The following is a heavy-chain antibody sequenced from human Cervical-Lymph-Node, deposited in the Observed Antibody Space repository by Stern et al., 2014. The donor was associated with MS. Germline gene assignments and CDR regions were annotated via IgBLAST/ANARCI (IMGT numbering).Heavy chain of an antibody. D-gene: IGHD3-10*01. Sequence: VQLLQPGGGLVHPGGSLRLSCEASGFTFSSYTMTWVRQAPGKGLEWVSSITGSGGNTYYTHSVKGRFTISRDNSRNTVDLQLHSLRAEDTALYHCAKDLPYASGRPDYWGQGTLVTVSS. CDR3: AKDLPYASGRPDY. CDR2: ITGSGGNT. CDR1: GFTFSSYT. V-gene: IGHV3-23*01. J-gene: IGHJ4*02.